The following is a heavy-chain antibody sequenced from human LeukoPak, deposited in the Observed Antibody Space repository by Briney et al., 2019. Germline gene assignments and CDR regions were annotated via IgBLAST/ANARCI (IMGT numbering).Heavy chain of an antibody. Sequence: GGSLRLSCAASGFTFSSYSMNWVRQTPGKGLECVAPISGSGGSTYYADSVRGRFTVSRDNSKNMLYLQMNSLRVEDTAVYYCAKSPAGSSWPSIDYWGQGTLVAVSS. CDR3: AKSPAGSSWPSIDY. J-gene: IGHJ4*02. CDR1: GFTFSSYS. V-gene: IGHV3-23*01. CDR2: ISGSGGST. D-gene: IGHD6-13*01.